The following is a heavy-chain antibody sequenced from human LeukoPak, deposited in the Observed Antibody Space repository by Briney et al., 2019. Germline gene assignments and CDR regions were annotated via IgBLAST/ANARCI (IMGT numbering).Heavy chain of an antibody. CDR2: INHSGST. CDR3: ATCREDYYGMDG. CDR1: GGSFSGYH. Sequence: PSETLSLTCAVYGGSFSGYHWSWIRQPPGEGRGWIEEINHSGSTNYDPALRSRVTIPVDTSKNQFSLKLSSVTAADTAVYYCATCREDYYGMDGWGQGTTVTVSS. V-gene: IGHV4-34*01. J-gene: IGHJ6*02.